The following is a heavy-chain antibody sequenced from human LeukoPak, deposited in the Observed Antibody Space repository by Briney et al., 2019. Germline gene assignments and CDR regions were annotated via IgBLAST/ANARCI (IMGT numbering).Heavy chain of an antibody. J-gene: IGHJ6*02. CDR3: ARGRRYYYYYGMDV. V-gene: IGHV1-69*13. Sequence: GASVKVSCKASGGTFSSYAISWVRQAPGQGLEWMGGIIPIFGTANYAQKFQGRVTITADESTSTAYMELSSLRSEDTAVYYCARGRRYYYYYGMDVWGQGTTVTVSS. CDR2: IIPIFGTA. CDR1: GGTFSSYA.